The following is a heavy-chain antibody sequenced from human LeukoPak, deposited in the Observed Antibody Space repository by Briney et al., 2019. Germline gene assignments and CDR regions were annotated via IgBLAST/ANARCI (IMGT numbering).Heavy chain of an antibody. V-gene: IGHV4-34*01. CDR1: GGSIRNFY. D-gene: IGHD2-2*02. J-gene: IGHJ4*02. Sequence: SETLSLTCTVSGGSIRNFYWSWIRQPPGKGLEWIGEINHSGSTNYNPSLKSRVTISVDTSKNQFSLKLSSVTAADTAVYYCARGRYCSSTSCYSSSFGYWGQGTLVTVSS. CDR2: INHSGST. CDR3: ARGRYCSSTSCYSSSFGY.